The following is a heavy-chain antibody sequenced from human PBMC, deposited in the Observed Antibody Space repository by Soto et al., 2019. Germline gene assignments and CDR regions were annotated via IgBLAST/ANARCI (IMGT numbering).Heavy chain of an antibody. CDR3: AKSLSASPNYFFDS. V-gene: IGHV3-23*01. J-gene: IGHJ4*02. CDR2: ISDSGGIT. Sequence: PGGSLRLSCAASGFTFSNYDMSWVRQAPGKGLAWVSVISDSGGITYYADSVKGRFTISRDNSKNTLYLQMNSLRADDTAVYFCAKSLSASPNYFFDSWGQGTLVTVSS. D-gene: IGHD1-1*01. CDR1: GFTFSNYD.